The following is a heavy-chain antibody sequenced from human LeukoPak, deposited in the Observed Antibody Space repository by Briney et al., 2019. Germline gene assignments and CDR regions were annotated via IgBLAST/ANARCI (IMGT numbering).Heavy chain of an antibody. J-gene: IGHJ6*03. CDR2: IYYSGST. CDR1: GGSISSSSYY. Sequence: PSETLSLTCTVSGGSISSSSYYWGWIRQPPGKGLEWIGSIYYSGSTYYNPSLKSRVTISVDTSKTQFSLKLSSVTAADTAVYYCARRGEAACQDYYMDVWGKGTTVTVSS. V-gene: IGHV4-39*01. D-gene: IGHD6-6*01. CDR3: ARRGEAACQDYYMDV.